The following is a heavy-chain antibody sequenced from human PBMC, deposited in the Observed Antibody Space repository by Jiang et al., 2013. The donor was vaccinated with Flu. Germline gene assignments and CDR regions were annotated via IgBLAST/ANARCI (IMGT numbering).Heavy chain of an antibody. CDR2: INAGNGNT. D-gene: IGHD6-13*01. CDR1: GYTFTTYA. J-gene: IGHJ4*02. Sequence: SGAEVKEPGASVKVSCKTSGYTFTTYAMHWVRQAPGQRLEWMGWINAGNGNTRYSQKFQDRVTFTRDTSASTAYMELSSLRSEDTAVYYCARWGTYSSSWYNSLALDSWGQGTLVTVSS. CDR3: ARWGTYSSSWYNSLALDS. V-gene: IGHV1-3*01.